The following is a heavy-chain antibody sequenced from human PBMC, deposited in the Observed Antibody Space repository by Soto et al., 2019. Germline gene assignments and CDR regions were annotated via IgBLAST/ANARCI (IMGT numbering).Heavy chain of an antibody. J-gene: IGHJ4*02. Sequence: GGSRKLSGAAAGLTFSSYSMNWVRQAPGKGLEWVSSISRSSGYISYADSVKGRFTISRDNARNSLYLQINSLRAEDTAVYYCARDDSGSFPLYHLDYWGQGTLVPSPQ. V-gene: IGHV3-21*01. CDR1: GLTFSSYS. D-gene: IGHD1-26*01. CDR3: ARDDSGSFPLYHLDY. CDR2: ISRSSGYI.